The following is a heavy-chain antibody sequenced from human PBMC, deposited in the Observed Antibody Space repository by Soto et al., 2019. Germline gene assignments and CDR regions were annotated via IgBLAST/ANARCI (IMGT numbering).Heavy chain of an antibody. Sequence: KASGGTFISYSLSWVRQAPGQGLEWMGGIIPIFGTPNYAQKFQGRVTITADESTSTAYMELSSLRSEDTAIYYCARGGYYDVLPRSLPPIDYRGQGPLVTGS. J-gene: IGHJ4*02. V-gene: IGHV1-69*01. CDR1: GGTFISYS. D-gene: IGHD3-9*01. CDR3: ARGGYYDVLPRSLPPIDY. CDR2: IIPIFGTP.